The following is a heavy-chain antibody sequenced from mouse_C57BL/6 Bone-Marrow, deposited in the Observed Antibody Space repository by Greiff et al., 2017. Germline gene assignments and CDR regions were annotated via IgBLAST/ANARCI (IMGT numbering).Heavy chain of an antibody. CDR2: INPNNGGP. J-gene: IGHJ1*03. V-gene: IGHV1-18*01. CDR1: GYTFTDYN. D-gene: IGHD2-3*01. Sequence: EVQLQQSGPELVKPGASVKIPCKASGYTFTDYNMDWVKQSHGKSLEWIGDINPNNGGPIYNQKFKGKATLTVDKSSSTAYMELRSLTSEDTAVYYCARGNGYYPYWYFDVWGTGTTVTVSS. CDR3: ARGNGYYPYWYFDV.